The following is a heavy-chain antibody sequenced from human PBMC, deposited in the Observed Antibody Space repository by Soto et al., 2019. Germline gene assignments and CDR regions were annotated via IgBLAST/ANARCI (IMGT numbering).Heavy chain of an antibody. J-gene: IGHJ4*02. CDR1: GFTFSSDW. D-gene: IGHD6-19*01. CDR3: AKGGRQWLVTSDFNY. V-gene: IGHV3-74*01. CDR2: INTDGSGT. Sequence: SGGSLRLSCAASGFTFSSDWMHWVRQAPGKGLVWVSRINTDGSGTTYADSVKGRFTISRDNAKNMVYLQMNSLRAEDTAVYYCAKGGRQWLVTSDFNYWGQGALVTVSS.